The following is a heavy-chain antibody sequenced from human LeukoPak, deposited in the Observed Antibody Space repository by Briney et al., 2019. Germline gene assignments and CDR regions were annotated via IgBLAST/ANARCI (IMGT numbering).Heavy chain of an antibody. CDR3: ASGYSGSFNFDI. J-gene: IGHJ3*02. V-gene: IGHV3-21*01. CDR1: GFTFSSYS. D-gene: IGHD1-26*01. CDR2: ISSSSSYM. Sequence: PGGSLRLSCAASGFTFSSYSMNWVRQAPGKGLEWVSSISSSSSYMYYADSVKGRFTISRDNAKNSLYLQMNSLRAEDTAAYYCASGYSGSFNFDIWGQGTMVTVSS.